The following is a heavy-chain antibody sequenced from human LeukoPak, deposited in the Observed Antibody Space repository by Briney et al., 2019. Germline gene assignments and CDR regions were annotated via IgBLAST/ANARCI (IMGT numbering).Heavy chain of an antibody. D-gene: IGHD3-16*02. J-gene: IGHJ4*02. V-gene: IGHV4-31*03. CDR1: GGSISSGGYY. CDR2: IYYSGST. Sequence: SQTLSLTCSVSGGSISSGGYYWSWIRQHPGKGLEWIGYIYYSGSTYYNPSLKSRVTISVDTSKNQFSLKLSSVTAADTAVYYCARVRVIAFDYWGQGTLVTVSS. CDR3: ARVRVIAFDY.